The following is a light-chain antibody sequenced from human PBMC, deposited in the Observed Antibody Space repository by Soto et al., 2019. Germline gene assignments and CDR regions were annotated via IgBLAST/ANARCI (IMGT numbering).Light chain of an antibody. CDR3: QQFSSYPLT. V-gene: IGKV3-20*01. Sequence: EFVLTQSPGTLSLSPGERATLSCRASQTVRNNYLAWYQQKPGQAPRLLIYDASSRATGIPDRFSGGGSGTDFTLTNSRLEPVDFAVYYCQQFSSYPLTFGGGTKVDIK. J-gene: IGKJ4*01. CDR2: DAS. CDR1: QTVRNNY.